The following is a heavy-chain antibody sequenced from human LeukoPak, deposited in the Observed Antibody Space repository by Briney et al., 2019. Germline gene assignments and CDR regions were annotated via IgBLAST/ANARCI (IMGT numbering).Heavy chain of an antibody. CDR1: GFTFSSYS. Sequence: GGSLRLSCAASGFTFSSYSMNWVRQAPGKGLEWVSSISSSSYIYYADSVKGRFTISRDNAKNSLYLQMNSLRAEDTALYYCTAVATIYFDYWGQGTLVTVSS. CDR3: TAVATIYFDY. J-gene: IGHJ4*02. V-gene: IGHV3-21*04. D-gene: IGHD6-19*01. CDR2: ISSSSYI.